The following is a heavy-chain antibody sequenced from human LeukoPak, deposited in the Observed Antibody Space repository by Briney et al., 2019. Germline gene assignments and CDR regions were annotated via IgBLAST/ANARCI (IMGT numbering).Heavy chain of an antibody. CDR1: GFTFSSYW. D-gene: IGHD1-26*01. J-gene: IGHJ4*02. CDR2: IKQDGSEK. Sequence: GGSLRLSCAASGFTFSSYWMSWVRQAPGKGLEWVANIKQDGSEKYYVDSVKGRFTISRDNAKNSLYPQMNSLRAEDTAVYYCARDPRSGSYYFLVYWGQGTLVTVSP. CDR3: ARDPRSGSYYFLVY. V-gene: IGHV3-7*01.